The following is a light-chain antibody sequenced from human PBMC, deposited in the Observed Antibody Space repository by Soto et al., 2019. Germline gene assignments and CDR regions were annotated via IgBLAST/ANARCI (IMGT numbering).Light chain of an antibody. CDR3: QQYGISGT. V-gene: IGKV3-20*01. J-gene: IGKJ1*01. CDR1: QSVSNNY. CDR2: GAS. Sequence: ENALTQGPGTLSLSPGESATLSGRASQSVSNNYLAWYQQKPGQAPRLLIYGASNRATGIPDRFSGSGSGTDFTLTSSRLEPEDFAVYYCQQYGISGTFGQGTKVDIK.